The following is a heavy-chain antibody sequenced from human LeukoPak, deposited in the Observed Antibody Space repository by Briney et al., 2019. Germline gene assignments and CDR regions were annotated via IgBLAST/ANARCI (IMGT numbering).Heavy chain of an antibody. J-gene: IGHJ4*02. CDR1: GFTFSNAW. D-gene: IGHD2-21*02. CDR2: IKSKTDGGTT. CDR3: TTDFSGPVVVTGD. V-gene: IGHV3-15*01. Sequence: GGSLRLSCAASGFTFSNAWMSWVRQAPGKGLEWVGRIKSKTDGGTTDYAAPVKGRFTISRDDSKNTLYLQMSSLKTEDTAVYYCTTDFSGPVVVTGDWGQGTLVTVSS.